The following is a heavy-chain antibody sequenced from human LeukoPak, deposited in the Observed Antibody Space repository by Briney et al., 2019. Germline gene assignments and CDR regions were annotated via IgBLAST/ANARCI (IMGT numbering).Heavy chain of an antibody. CDR1: GFTFSSYW. V-gene: IGHV3-7*01. D-gene: IGHD2-21*02. J-gene: IGHJ4*02. CDR3: AKDIPGGGDDY. CDR2: IREDGGKQ. Sequence: GGSLRLSCAASGFTFSSYWMHWVRQVPGKGLEWVANIREDGGKQNYVDSVKGRFTISRDNAKSSVYLQLNSLRADDTAIYYCAKDIPGGGDDYWGQGTLVTVSS.